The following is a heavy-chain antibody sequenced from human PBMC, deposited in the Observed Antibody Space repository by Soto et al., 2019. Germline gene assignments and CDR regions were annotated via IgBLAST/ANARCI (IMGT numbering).Heavy chain of an antibody. CDR2: IYYSGTT. CDR1: GYSIRSSNW. Sequence: PSETLSLTCTVSGYSIRSSNWWGWIRQPPGKGLEWIGYIYYSGTTYYNPSLKSLVTMSVDTSKNQFSLKLTSVTAVDTAVYYCARREIQGPIDYWGQGTLVTVSS. D-gene: IGHD1-26*01. CDR3: ARREIQGPIDY. V-gene: IGHV4-28*01. J-gene: IGHJ4*02.